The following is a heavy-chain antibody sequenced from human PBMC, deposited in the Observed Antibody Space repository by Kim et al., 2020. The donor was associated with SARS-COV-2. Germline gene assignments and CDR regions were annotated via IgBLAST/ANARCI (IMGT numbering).Heavy chain of an antibody. J-gene: IGHJ4*02. D-gene: IGHD5-12*01. V-gene: IGHV1-3*01. CDR1: GYTFTSYA. CDR2: INAGNGNT. Sequence: ASVKVSCKASGYTFTSYAMHWVRQAPGQRLGWMGWINAGNGNTKYSQKFQGRVTITRDTSASTAYMELSSLRSEDTAVYYCARSPSWLHYLDYWGQGTLVTVSS. CDR3: ARSPSWLHYLDY.